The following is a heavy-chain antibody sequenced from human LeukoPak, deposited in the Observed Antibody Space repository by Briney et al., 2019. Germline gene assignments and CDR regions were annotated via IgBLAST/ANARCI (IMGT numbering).Heavy chain of an antibody. D-gene: IGHD6-19*01. J-gene: IGHJ4*02. CDR3: ARTGGYSSGLFDY. V-gene: IGHV5-51*01. CDR1: GYSFTTYW. Sequence: GESLKISCKASGYSFTTYWIGWVRQMPGKGLELMRIIYPGDSDTTYSPSFQGQVTISADKSSSTAYLQWSSLKASDTATYYCARTGGYSSGLFDYWGQGTLVTVAS. CDR2: IYPGDSDT.